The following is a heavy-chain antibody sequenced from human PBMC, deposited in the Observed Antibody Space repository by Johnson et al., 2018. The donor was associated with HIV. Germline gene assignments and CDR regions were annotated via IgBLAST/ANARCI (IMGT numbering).Heavy chain of an antibody. CDR1: GFTLSSYV. CDR3: AKKMGVVVVPAAMHAFDI. CDR2: MSYDGSDK. D-gene: IGHD2-2*01. V-gene: IGHV3-30*04. Sequence: QVQLVESGGGLVQPGRSLRLSCAASGFTLSSYVMHWVRQAPGKGLEWVAVMSYDGSDKYYADSVKGRFTISRDNSKNTLYLQMNSLRAEDTAVYYCAKKMGVVVVPAAMHAFDIWGQGTMVTVSS. J-gene: IGHJ3*02.